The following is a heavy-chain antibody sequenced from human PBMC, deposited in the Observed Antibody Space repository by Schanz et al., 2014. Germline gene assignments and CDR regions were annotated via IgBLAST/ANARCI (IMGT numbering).Heavy chain of an antibody. CDR3: ARDSGSSSWYPSDY. Sequence: EQLVESGGGVVQPGRSLRLSCAASGFTFSSYGMHWVRQAPGKGLEWVANIKQDGSEKYYVDSVKGRFTISRDNAKNSLYLQMNSLTAEDTALYYCARDSGSSSWYPSDYWGQGTLVTVSS. CDR2: IKQDGSEK. CDR1: GFTFSSYG. J-gene: IGHJ4*02. V-gene: IGHV3-7*03. D-gene: IGHD6-13*01.